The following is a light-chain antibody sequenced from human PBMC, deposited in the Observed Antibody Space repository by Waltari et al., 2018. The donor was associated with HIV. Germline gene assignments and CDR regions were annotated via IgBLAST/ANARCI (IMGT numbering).Light chain of an antibody. Sequence: VFTPSSVTLSLSPGERATLSCRSSQSVISSYLAWYQQKPGQAPRLLIYGASSRATGIPDRFSGSGSGTDFTLTISRLEPEDFAVYYCQQYGSSAFTFGPGTKVDIK. CDR2: GAS. CDR1: QSVISSY. CDR3: QQYGSSAFT. J-gene: IGKJ3*01. V-gene: IGKV3-20*01.